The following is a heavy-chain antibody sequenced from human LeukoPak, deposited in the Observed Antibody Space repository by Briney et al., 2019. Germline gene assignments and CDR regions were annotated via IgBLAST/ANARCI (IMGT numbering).Heavy chain of an antibody. J-gene: IGHJ4*02. D-gene: IGHD1-1*01. CDR3: TTLKVGSAWYIDY. CDR2: IKSKTDGGTT. V-gene: IGHV3-15*01. CDR1: GFTFSSYS. Sequence: KPGGSLRLSCAASGFTFSSYSMNWVRQAPGKGLEWVGRIKSKTDGGTTDYAAPVKGRFTISRDDSKNTLYLQVNSLKTEDTAVYYCTTLKVGSAWYIDYWGQGTLVTVPS.